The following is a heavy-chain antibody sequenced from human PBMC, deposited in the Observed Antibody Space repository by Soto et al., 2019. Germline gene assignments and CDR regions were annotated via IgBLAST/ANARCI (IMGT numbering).Heavy chain of an antibody. D-gene: IGHD2-2*01. V-gene: IGHV3-30*04. CDR1: GFTFSRDA. CDR2: ISYHGKKT. J-gene: IGHJ2*01. Sequence: VGSLRLSCAASGFTFSRDAMHWVRRAPGKGLEWVAVISYHGKKTYYADSVQGRFTISRDNSKNTLYLQMNSLGLEDTAVYYCARDEGYGSNSGWYFDLWGRGTLVTVSS. CDR3: ARDEGYGSNSGWYFDL.